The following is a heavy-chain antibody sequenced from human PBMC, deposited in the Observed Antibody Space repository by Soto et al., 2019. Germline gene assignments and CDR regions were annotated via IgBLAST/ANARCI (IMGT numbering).Heavy chain of an antibody. CDR1: GGSISSSSYY. CDR2: IYYSGST. J-gene: IGHJ5*02. D-gene: IGHD3-10*01. Sequence: QLQLQESGPGLVKPSETLSLTCTVSGGSISSSSYYWGWIRQPPGKGLEWIGSIYYSGSTYYNPSLKSRVTISVDTSKNQFSLKLSSVTAADTAVYYCARHARVRPSGALNWFDPWGQGTLVTVSS. CDR3: ARHARVRPSGALNWFDP. V-gene: IGHV4-39*01.